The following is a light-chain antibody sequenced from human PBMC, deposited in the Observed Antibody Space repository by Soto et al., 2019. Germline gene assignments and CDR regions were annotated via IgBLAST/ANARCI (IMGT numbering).Light chain of an antibody. J-gene: IGLJ1*01. CDR3: LLYLGGANV. V-gene: IGLV7-43*01. Sequence: QAVVTQEPSLTVSPGGTVTLTCASSTGAVTSDFHPNWFQHKPGQAPRALISTTTKRHSWTPARFSGSLLGGKAALTLSGVQPEDGAGSYCLLYLGGANVFGTGTKVTVL. CDR1: TGAVTSDFH. CDR2: TTT.